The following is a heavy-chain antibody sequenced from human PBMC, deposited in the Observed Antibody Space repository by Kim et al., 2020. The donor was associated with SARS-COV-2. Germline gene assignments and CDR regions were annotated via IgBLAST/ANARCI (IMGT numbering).Heavy chain of an antibody. Sequence: ASVKVSCKASGYTFTGYYIHWVRQAPGQRIKWMGWINTNSGGTYYAQKFQGRVTMTRDTSISTPYMELSRLRSDDTAVYYCARETAGYFDYWGQGTLVSVSS. CDR1: GYTFTGYY. CDR3: ARETAGYFDY. D-gene: IGHD2-21*02. J-gene: IGHJ4*02. V-gene: IGHV1-2*02. CDR2: INTNSGGT.